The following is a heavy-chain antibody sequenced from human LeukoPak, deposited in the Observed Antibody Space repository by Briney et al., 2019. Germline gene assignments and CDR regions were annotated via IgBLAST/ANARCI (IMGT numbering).Heavy chain of an antibody. Sequence: GSSVKVSCKASGGTFSSYAISWVRQAPGQGLEWMGRIIPILGIANYVQKFQGRVTITADKSTSTAYMELSSLRSEDTAVYYCARAVPYSSSWSPGLDPWGQGTLVTVSS. V-gene: IGHV1-69*04. J-gene: IGHJ5*02. CDR2: IIPILGIA. CDR3: ARAVPYSSSWSPGLDP. CDR1: GGTFSSYA. D-gene: IGHD6-13*01.